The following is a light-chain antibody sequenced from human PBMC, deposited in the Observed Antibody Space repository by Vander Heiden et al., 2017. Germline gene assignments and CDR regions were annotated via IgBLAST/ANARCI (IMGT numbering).Light chain of an antibody. Sequence: QSALTQPASVSGSPGLSITISCTGTSSDIGGYSFVSWYQRHPGKAPKLIIYGVDSRALGVSNRFSGSKSGKTASLTISGLQAEDEAEYYCSSYTTSGTFPYVFGAGTQVTVL. J-gene: IGLJ1*01. CDR1: SSDIGGYSF. CDR2: GVD. CDR3: SSYTTSGTFPYV. V-gene: IGLV2-14*01.